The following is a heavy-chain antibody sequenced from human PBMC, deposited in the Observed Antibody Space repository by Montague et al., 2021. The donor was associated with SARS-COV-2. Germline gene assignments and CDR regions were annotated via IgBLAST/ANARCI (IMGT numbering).Heavy chain of an antibody. J-gene: IGHJ3*02. V-gene: IGHV3-48*03. CDR2: ISSSGGTT. D-gene: IGHD3-22*01. Sequence: SLRLSCAASGFTFSSYEMNWVRQAPGEGLEWVSYISSSGGTTFYADSVRGRFTISGDNAKNSLYLQMNSLRAEDTAVYYCARESRITMLVVVITSAFDIWGQGTMVTVSS. CDR3: ARESRITMLVVVITSAFDI. CDR1: GFTFSSYE.